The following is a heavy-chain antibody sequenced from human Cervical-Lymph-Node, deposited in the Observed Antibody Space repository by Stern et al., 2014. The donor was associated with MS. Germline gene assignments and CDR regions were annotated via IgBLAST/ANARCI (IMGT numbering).Heavy chain of an antibody. D-gene: IGHD2-15*01. CDR3: AREGEYCSGSRCYPFLDY. V-gene: IGHV4-59*01. J-gene: IGHJ4*02. CDR1: GGSLRSYY. Sequence: QLQLQESGPGLVKPSETLSLTCTVSGGSLRSYYWNWIRQAPGKGLEWRGFIYPTGSVNYNPSLSSRVAMSVDTSKNQFSLTVSSVTAADTAVYYCAREGEYCSGSRCYPFLDYWGQGTLVTVSS. CDR2: IYPTGSV.